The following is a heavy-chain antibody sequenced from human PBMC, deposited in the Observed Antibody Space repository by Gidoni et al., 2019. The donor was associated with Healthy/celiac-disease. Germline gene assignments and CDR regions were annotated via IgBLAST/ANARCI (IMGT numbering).Heavy chain of an antibody. J-gene: IGHJ6*02. V-gene: IGHV1-69*01. D-gene: IGHD2-2*01. CDR2: IIPIFGTA. Sequence: QVQLVQSGAEVKKPGSSVKVSCKASGGTFSSYALSWVRKAPGQGLEWMGGIIPIFGTANYAQKFQGRVTITADESTSTAYMELSSLRSEDTAVYYCARGYCSSTTQHCYYYYGMDVWGQGTTVTVSS. CDR3: ARGYCSSTTQHCYYYYGMDV. CDR1: GGTFSSYA.